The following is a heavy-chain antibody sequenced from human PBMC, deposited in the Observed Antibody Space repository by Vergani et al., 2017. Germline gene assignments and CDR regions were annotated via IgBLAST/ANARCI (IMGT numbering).Heavy chain of an antibody. CDR3: ATLDRPVYCSSTSCYRVGLDV. Sequence: EVQLVESGGGLVQPGGSLRLSCAASGFTFSSYSMNWVRQAPGKGLEWVSYISSSSSTIYYADSVKGRFTISRDNAKNSLYLQMNSLRAEDTAVYYCATLDRPVYCSSTSCYRVGLDVWGKGTTVTVSS. D-gene: IGHD2-2*01. V-gene: IGHV3-48*01. CDR1: GFTFSSYS. CDR2: ISSSSSTI. J-gene: IGHJ6*04.